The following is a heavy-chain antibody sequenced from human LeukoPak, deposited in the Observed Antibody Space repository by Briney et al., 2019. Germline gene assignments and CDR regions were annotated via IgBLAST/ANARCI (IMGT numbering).Heavy chain of an antibody. CDR2: IKQDGSEK. CDR1: GFTFSSYW. CDR3: ARMGAPYYYYYTDA. Sequence: GGSLRLSCAASGFTFSSYWMSWVRQAPGKGLEWVANIKQDGSEKYYVDSVKGRFTISRDNAKNSLYLQMNSLRAEDTAVYYCARMGAPYYYYYTDAWGKGTTVTVSS. D-gene: IGHD3-16*01. V-gene: IGHV3-7*01. J-gene: IGHJ6*03.